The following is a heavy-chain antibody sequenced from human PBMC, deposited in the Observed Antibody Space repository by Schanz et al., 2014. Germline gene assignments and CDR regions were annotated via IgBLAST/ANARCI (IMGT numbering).Heavy chain of an antibody. CDR3: AKGRFGELSAFDI. Sequence: EVQLVESGGGLVKPGGSLRLSCATSGFSFSSYAINWVRQAPGKGLEWVSAISGSGGSTYYADSVKGRFTISRDNSKNTLYLQMNSLRAEDTAVYYCAKGRFGELSAFDIWGQGTMVTVSS. J-gene: IGHJ3*02. CDR2: ISGSGGST. CDR1: GFSFSSYA. D-gene: IGHD3-10*01. V-gene: IGHV3-23*04.